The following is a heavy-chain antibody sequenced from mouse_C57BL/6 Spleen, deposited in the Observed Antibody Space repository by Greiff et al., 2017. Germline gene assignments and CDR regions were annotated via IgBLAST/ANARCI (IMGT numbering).Heavy chain of an antibody. CDR1: GYSFTGYY. CDR3: ARVGDKDYYAMDY. CDR2: INPSTGGT. V-gene: IGHV1-42*01. J-gene: IGHJ4*01. Sequence: EVQLQQSGPELVKPGASVKISCKASGYSFTGYYMNWVKQSPEKSLEWIGEINPSTGGTTYNQKFKAKATLTVDKSSCTAYMQLKSLTSEDSAVYYCARVGDKDYYAMDYWGQGTSVTVSS.